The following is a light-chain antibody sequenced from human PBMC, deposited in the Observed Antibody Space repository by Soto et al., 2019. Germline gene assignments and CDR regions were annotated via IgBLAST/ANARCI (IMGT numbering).Light chain of an antibody. Sequence: IVLTQSPGTLSLSPGERATLSCRASQSVTSNYLAWYQQKPGQAPRLLIYGASSRATGIPDRFSGSGSGTDFTLTISRLEPEDLAVYYCQQYGSSPFTVGQGTKLEIK. CDR3: QQYGSSPFT. CDR2: GAS. J-gene: IGKJ2*01. V-gene: IGKV3-20*01. CDR1: QSVTSNY.